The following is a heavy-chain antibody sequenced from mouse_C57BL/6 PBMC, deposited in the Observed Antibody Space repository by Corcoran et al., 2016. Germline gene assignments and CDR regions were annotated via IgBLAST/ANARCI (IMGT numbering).Heavy chain of an antibody. D-gene: IGHD2-4*01. Sequence: EVQLQQSGPVLVKPGASVKMSCKASGYTFTDYYMNWVKQSHGKSLEWIGVINPYNGGTSYNQKFKGKATLTVDKSSSTAYMELNSLTSEDSAVYYCARPYYDYSWYFDVWGTGTTVTVSS. CDR2: INPYNGGT. J-gene: IGHJ1*03. CDR3: ARPYYDYSWYFDV. CDR1: GYTFTDYY. V-gene: IGHV1-19*01.